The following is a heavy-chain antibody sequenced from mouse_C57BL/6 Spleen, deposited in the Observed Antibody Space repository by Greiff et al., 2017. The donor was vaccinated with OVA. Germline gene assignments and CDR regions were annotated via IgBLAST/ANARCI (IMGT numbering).Heavy chain of an antibody. V-gene: IGHV1-69*01. CDR3: VTGLQVAY. J-gene: IGHJ3*01. CDR2: IDPSDSYT. Sequence: QVQLQQSGAELVMPGASVKLSCKASGYTFTSYWMHWVKQRPGQGLEWIGEIDPSDSYTNYNQKFKGKSTLTVDKSSSTAYMQLSSLTSEDSAVYYCVTGLQVAYWGQGTLVTVSA. CDR1: GYTFTSYW. D-gene: IGHD2-2*01.